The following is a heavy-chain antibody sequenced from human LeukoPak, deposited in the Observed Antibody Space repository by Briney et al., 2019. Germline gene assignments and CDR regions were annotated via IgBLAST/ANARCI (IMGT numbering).Heavy chain of an antibody. J-gene: IGHJ2*01. CDR2: ISPSRGTT. CDR3: ARTPPSSRQGQWLPLERDWYFDL. V-gene: IGHV1-2*02. CDR1: GYSFTDFY. Sequence: ASVKVSCKASGYSFTDFYIHWVRQAPGRGLEWMGWISPSRGTTKYAQKFQDRVTMTRDTSITTAYMEMNRLTSDDTAVYYCARTPPSSRQGQWLPLERDWYFDLWGRGTLVTVSS. D-gene: IGHD6-19*01.